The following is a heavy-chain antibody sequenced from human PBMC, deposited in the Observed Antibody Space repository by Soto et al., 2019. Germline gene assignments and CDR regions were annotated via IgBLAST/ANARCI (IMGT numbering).Heavy chain of an antibody. CDR2: TNPNSGGT. Sequence: ASVKVSCKASGYTFTGYYMHWVRQAPGKGLERMGWTNPNSGGTNYAQKFQGWVTMTRDTSISTAYMELSRLRSDDTAVYYCARELLLGGDSSSPFYDAFDIWGKGTMVTVPS. D-gene: IGHD6-6*01. J-gene: IGHJ3*02. CDR1: GYTFTGYY. CDR3: ARELLLGGDSSSPFYDAFDI. V-gene: IGHV1-2*04.